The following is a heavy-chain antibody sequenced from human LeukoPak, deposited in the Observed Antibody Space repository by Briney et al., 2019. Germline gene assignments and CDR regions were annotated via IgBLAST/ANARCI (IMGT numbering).Heavy chain of an antibody. CDR3: ASLGVPGRFDP. D-gene: IGHD3-10*01. CDR2: IKSKTDGGTT. J-gene: IGHJ5*02. V-gene: IGHV3-15*01. Sequence: GGSLRLSCAASGFTFSNAWMSWVRQAPGKGLEWVGRIKSKTDGGTTDYAAPVKGRFTISRDDSKNTLYLQMNSLRAEDTAVYYCASLGVPGRFDPWGQGTLVTVSS. CDR1: GFTFSNAW.